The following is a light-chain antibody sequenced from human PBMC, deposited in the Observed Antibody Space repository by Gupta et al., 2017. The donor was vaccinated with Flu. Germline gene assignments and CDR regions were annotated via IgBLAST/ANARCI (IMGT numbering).Light chain of an antibody. CDR1: SSNIGSNT. CDR3: QAWDDSRNGWV. V-gene: IGLV1-44*01. Sequence: QSVLPQPPSASGTPGQRVTVTCSGSSSNIGSNTVNWYQQLPGQAPQLLIYSNSQRPSGVPDRFSGSKSGNTASLAISRLQAEDEADYYCQAWDDSRNGWVFGGGTKLTVL. J-gene: IGLJ3*02. CDR2: SNS.